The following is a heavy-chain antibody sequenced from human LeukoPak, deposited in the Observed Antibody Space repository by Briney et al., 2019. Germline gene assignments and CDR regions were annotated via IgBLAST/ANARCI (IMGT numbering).Heavy chain of an antibody. CDR1: GFTFSNYE. D-gene: IGHD1-26*01. Sequence: GGSLRLSCAASGFTFSNYEMNWVRQAPGKGLEWVSYISSSGSTIYYADSVKGRFTISRDNAKNSLYLQMNSLRAGDTAVYYCARDSFRGSYSDYWGQGTLVTVSS. J-gene: IGHJ4*02. CDR3: ARDSFRGSYSDY. CDR2: ISSSGSTI. V-gene: IGHV3-48*03.